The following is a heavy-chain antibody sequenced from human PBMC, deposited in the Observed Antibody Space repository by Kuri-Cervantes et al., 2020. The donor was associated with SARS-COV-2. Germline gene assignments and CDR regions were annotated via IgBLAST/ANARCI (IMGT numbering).Heavy chain of an antibody. J-gene: IGHJ6*03. V-gene: IGHV3-30-3*01. CDR3: AKEITGDYYYMDV. CDR1: GFTFSSYA. CDR2: ISYDGSNK. Sequence: GESLKIPPPPSGFTFSSYAMHWVRQAPGKGLEWVAVISYDGSNKYYADSVKGRFTISRDNSKNTLYPQMNSLRAEDTAVYYCAKEITGDYYYMDVWGKGTTVTVSS. D-gene: IGHD7-27*01.